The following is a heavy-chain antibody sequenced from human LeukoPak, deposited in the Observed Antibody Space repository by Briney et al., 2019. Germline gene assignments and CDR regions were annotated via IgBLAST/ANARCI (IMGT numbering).Heavy chain of an antibody. CDR2: ISYDGSNK. D-gene: IGHD6-19*01. J-gene: IGHJ4*02. CDR3: AKGPNSSGRAPFDY. Sequence: GGSLRLSCAASGFTFSSYAMHWVRQAPGKGLEWVAVISYDGSNKYYADSVKGRFTISRDNSKNTLYLQMNSLRAEDTAVYYCAKGPNSSGRAPFDYWGQGTLVTVSS. CDR1: GFTFSSYA. V-gene: IGHV3-30*04.